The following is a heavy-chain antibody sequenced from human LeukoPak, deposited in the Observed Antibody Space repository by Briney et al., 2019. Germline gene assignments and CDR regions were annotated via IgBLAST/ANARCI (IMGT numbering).Heavy chain of an antibody. Sequence: GGSLRLSCAASGFTFSSYAMHWVRQAPGKGLEWVAVISYDGSNKYYADSVKGRFTISRDNSKNTLYLQMNSLRAEDTAVYYCTKPSLRYCSGGSCYSFDYWGQGTLVTVSS. J-gene: IGHJ4*02. CDR1: GFTFSSYA. CDR3: TKPSLRYCSGGSCYSFDY. V-gene: IGHV3-30-3*01. D-gene: IGHD2-15*01. CDR2: ISYDGSNK.